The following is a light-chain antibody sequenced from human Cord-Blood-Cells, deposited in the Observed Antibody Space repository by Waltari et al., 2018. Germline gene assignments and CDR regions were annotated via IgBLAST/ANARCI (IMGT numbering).Light chain of an antibody. CDR3: SSYTSSSTLV. J-gene: IGLJ3*02. CDR1: SSDVGGYNY. CDR2: DVS. Sequence: QSALTQPASVSGSPGQSITIPCTVTSSDVGGYNYVSWYQHHPGKAPKLMIYDVSNRPSGVSNRFSGSKSGNTASLTISGLQAEDEADYYCSSYTSSSTLVFGGGTKLTVL. V-gene: IGLV2-14*03.